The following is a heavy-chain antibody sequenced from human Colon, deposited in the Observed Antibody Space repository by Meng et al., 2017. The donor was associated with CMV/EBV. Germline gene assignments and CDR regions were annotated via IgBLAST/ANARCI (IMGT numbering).Heavy chain of an antibody. D-gene: IGHD3-3*01. J-gene: IGHJ4*02. CDR2: IYWDDDK. CDR3: ARSDFWSGYTIYYFDY. Sequence: QITLKESGPTLVKSPQTLTLTCTFSGFSLSSSGVGVGWIRQPPGKALEWLALIYWDDDKTYNPSLKSRLTITKDTSKNQVVLTLTNVNPVDTATYYCARSDFWSGYTIYYFDYWGPGTLVTVSS. CDR1: GFSLSSSGVG. V-gene: IGHV2-5*02.